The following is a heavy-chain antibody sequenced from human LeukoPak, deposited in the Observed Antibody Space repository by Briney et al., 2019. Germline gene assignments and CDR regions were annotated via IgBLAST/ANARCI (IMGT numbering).Heavy chain of an antibody. CDR2: ITSSSSYI. Sequence: GGSLRLSCAASGFTLNSYSMNWVRQAPGKGLEWVSSITSSSSYIYYADSVKGRFTISRDNAKNSLYLQMNSLRAEDTAVYYCARSLGYCSSTSCHDAFDIWGQGTMVTVSS. J-gene: IGHJ3*02. V-gene: IGHV3-21*01. D-gene: IGHD2-2*01. CDR1: GFTLNSYS. CDR3: ARSLGYCSSTSCHDAFDI.